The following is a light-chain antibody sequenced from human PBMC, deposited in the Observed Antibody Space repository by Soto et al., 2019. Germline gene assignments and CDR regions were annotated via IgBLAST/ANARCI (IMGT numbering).Light chain of an antibody. J-gene: IGKJ4*01. Sequence: EIVMTQSPATLSVSPGERATLPCRASQTIDNTLAWYQQKPGQAPRLLIYGASSRATGIPDRFSGSGSGTDFTLTISRLEPEDFALYYCQQYSSSSLTFGGGTKVDIK. CDR2: GAS. CDR3: QQYSSSSLT. CDR1: QTIDNT. V-gene: IGKV3-20*01.